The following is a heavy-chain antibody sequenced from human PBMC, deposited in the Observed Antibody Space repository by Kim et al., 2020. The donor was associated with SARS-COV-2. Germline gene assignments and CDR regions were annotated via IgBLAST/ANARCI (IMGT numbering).Heavy chain of an antibody. V-gene: IGHV3-11*01. Sequence: ADSVRGRFTIPRDNAKNSLYLQMNTLTAEDTAVYYCAREFDSTGYYYVAYWGQGTLVTVSS. J-gene: IGHJ4*02. CDR3: AREFDSTGYYYVAY. D-gene: IGHD3-22*01.